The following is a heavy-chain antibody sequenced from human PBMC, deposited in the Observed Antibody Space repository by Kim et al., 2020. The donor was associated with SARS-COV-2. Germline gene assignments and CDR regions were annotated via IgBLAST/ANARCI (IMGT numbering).Heavy chain of an antibody. Sequence: GGSLRLSCAASGFTVSSNYMSWVRQTPGKGLEWVSVIYSGGRTYYADSVKGRFTISRDNSKNTLYLQRNSMRAEDTAVYYCGRQDYYGSGSYMSYYYGMDVWGQGTTVTVSS. J-gene: IGHJ6*02. CDR3: GRQDYYGSGSYMSYYYGMDV. V-gene: IGHV3-53*01. CDR2: IYSGGRT. D-gene: IGHD3-10*01. CDR1: GFTVSSNY.